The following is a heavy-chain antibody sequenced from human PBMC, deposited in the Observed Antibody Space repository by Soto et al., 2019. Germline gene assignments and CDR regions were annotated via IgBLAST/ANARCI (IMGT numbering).Heavy chain of an antibody. V-gene: IGHV1-46*03. CDR1: GYTFTSYY. D-gene: IGHD3-10*01. Sequence: ASVKVSCKASGYTFTSYYMHWVRQAPGQGLEWMGIINPSGGSTSYAQKFQGRVTMTRDTSTSTVYMELSSLRSEDTAVYYCARKGRPYYGSGTLPFDYWGQGTLVTVSS. J-gene: IGHJ4*02. CDR3: ARKGRPYYGSGTLPFDY. CDR2: INPSGGST.